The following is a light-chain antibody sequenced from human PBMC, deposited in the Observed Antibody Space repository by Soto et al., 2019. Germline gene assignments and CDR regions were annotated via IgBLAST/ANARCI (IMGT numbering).Light chain of an antibody. V-gene: IGKV1-5*03. CDR2: KAS. CDR1: QSISGL. Sequence: DIQMTQSPSTLSASVGDRVTITCRASQSISGLLAWYQQKPGKAPKLLIYKASTLESGVPSRFSGSGSGTDFTLTISSLQPDDFATYYCQQYNTYSPFGGGTKVEIK. CDR3: QQYNTYSP. J-gene: IGKJ4*02.